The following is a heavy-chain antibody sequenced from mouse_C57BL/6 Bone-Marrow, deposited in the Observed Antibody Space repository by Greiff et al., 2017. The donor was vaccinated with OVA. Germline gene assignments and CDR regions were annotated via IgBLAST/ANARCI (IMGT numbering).Heavy chain of an antibody. J-gene: IGHJ4*01. CDR1: GFSLTSYG. CDR2: IWSDGST. V-gene: IGHV2-6-1*01. D-gene: IGHD1-1*01. CDR3: ARHDYYGSSCAMDY. Sequence: VMLVESGPGLVAPSQSLSITCTVSGFSLTSYGVHWVRQPPGKGLEWLVVIWSDGSTTYNSALKSRLSSSKDNSKSQVFLKMNSRHTDDTAMYYCARHDYYGSSCAMDYWGQGTSVTVSS.